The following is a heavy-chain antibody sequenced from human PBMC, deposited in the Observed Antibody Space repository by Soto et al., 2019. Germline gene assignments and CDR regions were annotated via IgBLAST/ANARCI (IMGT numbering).Heavy chain of an antibody. CDR2: IYHSGST. CDR3: ARVHSSSWATTNWFDP. V-gene: IGHV4-4*02. CDR1: GGSISSSNC. Sequence: QVQLQESGPGLVKPSGTLSLTCAVSGGSISSSNCCSWVRQPPGKGLEWIGEIYHSGSTNYNPSLKSRVTISVDKSKNQFSLKLSSVTAADTAVYYCARVHSSSWATTNWFDPWGQGTLVTVSS. D-gene: IGHD6-13*01. J-gene: IGHJ5*02.